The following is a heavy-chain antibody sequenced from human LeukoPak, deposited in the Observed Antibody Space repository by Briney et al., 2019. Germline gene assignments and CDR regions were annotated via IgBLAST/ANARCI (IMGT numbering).Heavy chain of an antibody. J-gene: IGHJ4*02. CDR2: INWNGGST. V-gene: IGHV3-20*04. CDR1: GFTFDDYG. CDR3: ARGSSGWYGLYYFDY. Sequence: GGSLRLSCAASGFTFDDYGMSWVRQAPGKGLEWVCGINWNGGSTGYADSVKGRFTISRDNAKNSLYLQMNSLRAEDTAVYYCARGSSGWYGLYYFDYWGQGTLVTVSS. D-gene: IGHD6-19*01.